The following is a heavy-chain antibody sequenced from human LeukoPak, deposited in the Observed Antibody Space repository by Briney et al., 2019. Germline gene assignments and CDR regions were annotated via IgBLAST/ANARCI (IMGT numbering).Heavy chain of an antibody. D-gene: IGHD6-13*01. Sequence: GGSLRLSCAASGFTFSSYGMHWVRQAPGKGLEGVAVISYDGSNKYYADSVKGRFTISRDNSKNTLYLQMNSLRAEDTAVYYCAKDRIAAAGGGPFDYWGQGTLVTVSS. CDR2: ISYDGSNK. J-gene: IGHJ4*02. CDR3: AKDRIAAAGGGPFDY. CDR1: GFTFSSYG. V-gene: IGHV3-30*18.